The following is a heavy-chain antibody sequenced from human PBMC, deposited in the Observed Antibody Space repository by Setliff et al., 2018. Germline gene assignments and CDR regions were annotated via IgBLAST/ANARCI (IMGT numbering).Heavy chain of an antibody. V-gene: IGHV1-24*01. CDR3: ATGFLRYDILTGYYQRPHYMDV. J-gene: IGHJ6*03. D-gene: IGHD3-9*01. CDR1: GYTFTSYG. Sequence: ASVKVSCKASGYTFTSYGVSWVRQAPGKGLEWMGGFDPEDGERIYAQHFQGRLTMTEDTSTDTAYMELSSLRSEDTAVYYCATGFLRYDILTGYYQRPHYMDVWGKGTTVTV. CDR2: FDPEDGER.